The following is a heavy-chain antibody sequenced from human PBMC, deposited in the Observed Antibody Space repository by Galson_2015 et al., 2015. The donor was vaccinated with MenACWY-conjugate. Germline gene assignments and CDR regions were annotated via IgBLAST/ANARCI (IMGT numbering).Heavy chain of an antibody. CDR2: IKRDGSGK. J-gene: IGHJ6*03. CDR1: GFTYSAYW. D-gene: IGHD3-3*01. Sequence: SLRLSCAASGFTYSAYWMSWVRQAPGKGPEWVANIKRDGSGKHYVESVKGRFTNSRDNAKNSLYLQLDRLRAEDTAVYYCARVTYDSFWSGFPPYSSYYYMDVWGRGTTVTVSS. CDR3: ARVTYDSFWSGFPPYSSYYYMDV. V-gene: IGHV3-7*04.